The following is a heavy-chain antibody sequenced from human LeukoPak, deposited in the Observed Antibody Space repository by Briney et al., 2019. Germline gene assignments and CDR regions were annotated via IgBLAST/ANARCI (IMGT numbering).Heavy chain of an antibody. J-gene: IGHJ4*02. CDR1: GYIFTSYW. CDR2: IYPGDSDT. D-gene: IGHD3-22*01. V-gene: IGHV5-51*01. CDR3: ARKYYYDSSRYYFGFDY. Sequence: GASLQISCQGSGYIFTSYWIGWGRQLPGKGLEWMGIIYPGDSDTRYSPSFQGQVPISADKSISTAYLQWSSLKASNTAMYHCARKYYYDSSRYYFGFDYWGQGTLVTVSS.